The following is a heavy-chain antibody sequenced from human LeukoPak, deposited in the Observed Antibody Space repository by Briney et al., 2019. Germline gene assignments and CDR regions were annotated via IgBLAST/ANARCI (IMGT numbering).Heavy chain of an antibody. CDR3: ARGHHNSGLGAFDI. CDR2: IIPLFETA. CDR1: GGSFTDYV. Sequence: ASVKVSCKASGGSFTDYVMSWARQAPGQGLEWMGGIIPLFETAKYEQKFQGRVTITTDESTTTAYMELSSLTSEDTAVYYCARGHHNSGLGAFDIWGQGTLVTVSS. J-gene: IGHJ3*02. D-gene: IGHD3/OR15-3a*01. V-gene: IGHV1-69*05.